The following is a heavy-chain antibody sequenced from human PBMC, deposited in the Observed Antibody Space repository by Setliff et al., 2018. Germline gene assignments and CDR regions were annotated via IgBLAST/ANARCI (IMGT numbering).Heavy chain of an antibody. CDR1: GYTFTTYG. V-gene: IGHV1-18*01. CDR2: ISVYNGNT. J-gene: IGHJ6*04. Sequence: ASVKVSCKASGYTFTTYGVAWVRQAPGQGLEWLGWISVYNGNTNYAQRFQGRVTITADESTSTAYMELRSLGSEDTAVYYCAGGQPLVRKYYYAMDVWGKGTTVTVSS. CDR3: AGGQPLVRKYYYAMDV. D-gene: IGHD3-10*01.